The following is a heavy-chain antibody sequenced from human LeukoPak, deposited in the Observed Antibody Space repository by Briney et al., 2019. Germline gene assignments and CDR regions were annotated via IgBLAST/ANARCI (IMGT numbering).Heavy chain of an antibody. V-gene: IGHV3-7*01. CDR2: IKQDGSEK. CDR1: GFTFSSYW. CDR3: AGEAAGDYDYYYYMDV. Sequence: GGSLRLSCAASGFTFSSYWMSWVRQAPGKGLEWVANIKQDGSEKYYVDSVKGRFTISRDNAKNSLYLQMNSLRAEDTAVYYCAGEAAGDYDYYYYMDVWGKGTTVTVSS. D-gene: IGHD4-17*01. J-gene: IGHJ6*03.